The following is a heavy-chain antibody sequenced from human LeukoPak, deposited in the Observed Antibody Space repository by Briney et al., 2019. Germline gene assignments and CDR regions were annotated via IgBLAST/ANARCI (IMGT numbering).Heavy chain of an antibody. CDR3: ARDRNSWYYNWFDP. V-gene: IGHV4-4*07. Sequence: SETLSLTCTVSGGSISSYYWSWIRQPAGKGLEWIGRIYTSGSTNYNPSLKSRVTMSVDTSKNQFSLKLSSVTAAGTAVYYCARDRNSWYYNWFDPWGQGTLVTVSS. J-gene: IGHJ5*02. CDR2: IYTSGST. D-gene: IGHD6-13*01. CDR1: GGSISSYY.